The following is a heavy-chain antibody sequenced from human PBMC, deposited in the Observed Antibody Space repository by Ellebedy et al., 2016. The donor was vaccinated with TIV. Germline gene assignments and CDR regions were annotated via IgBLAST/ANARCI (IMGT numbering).Heavy chain of an antibody. J-gene: IGHJ4*02. CDR3: AMQNLHSSGWTTQRIGSLDY. CDR2: INPSGGST. CDR1: GYTFTSYY. Sequence: ASVKVSCKASGYTFTSYYMHWVRQAPGQGLEWMGIINPSGGSTSYAQKFQGRVTITADESTSIAYMELSSLRSEDTAVYYCAMQNLHSSGWTTQRIGSLDYWGQGTLVTVSS. V-gene: IGHV1-46*01. D-gene: IGHD6-19*01.